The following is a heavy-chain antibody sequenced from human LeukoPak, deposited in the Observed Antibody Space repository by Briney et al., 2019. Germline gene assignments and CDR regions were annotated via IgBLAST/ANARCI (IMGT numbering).Heavy chain of an antibody. J-gene: IGHJ4*02. CDR1: GYSFSSHD. CDR3: AIFISSAAEFDY. Sequence: GASVKVSCKASGYSFSSHDINWVRQATGQGLEWMGWMNPNSGNTGYAQKFQGRVTITRNTSISTAYMELSSLRSEDTAVYYCAIFISSAAEFDYWGQGTLVTVSS. V-gene: IGHV1-8*01. D-gene: IGHD6-13*01. CDR2: MNPNSGNT.